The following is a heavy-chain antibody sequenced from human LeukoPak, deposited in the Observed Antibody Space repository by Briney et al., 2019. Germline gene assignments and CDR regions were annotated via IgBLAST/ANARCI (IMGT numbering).Heavy chain of an antibody. CDR1: GGSFSGYY. J-gene: IGHJ6*03. CDR2: INHSGST. Sequence: PSETLSLTCAVYGGSFSGYYWSWIRQPPGKGLEWIGEINHSGSTNYNPSLKSRVTISVDTSKNQFSLKLSSVTAADTAVYYCARTDVVVPADNDPPCYYYYMDVWGKGTTVTVSS. CDR3: ARTDVVVPADNDPPCYYYYMDV. D-gene: IGHD2-2*01. V-gene: IGHV4-34*01.